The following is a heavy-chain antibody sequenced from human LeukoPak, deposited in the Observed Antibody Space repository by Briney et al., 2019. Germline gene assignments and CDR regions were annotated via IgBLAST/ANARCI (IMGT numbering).Heavy chain of an antibody. CDR1: GFPFRTHW. CDR2: INQDGSQK. V-gene: IGHV3-7*05. CDR3: ARSNREFASGSGDY. D-gene: IGHD3-10*01. Sequence: GGSLTLPCAVSGFPFRTHWLRWVRPAPAQALPWVANINQDGSQKSCVDSVKGRFSISRDNPKNSLYLQMHILPAEDTAVYYCARSNREFASGSGDYWGQGTLVTVSS. J-gene: IGHJ4*02.